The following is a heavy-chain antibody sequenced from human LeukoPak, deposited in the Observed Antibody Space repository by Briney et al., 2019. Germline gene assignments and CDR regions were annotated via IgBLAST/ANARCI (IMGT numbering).Heavy chain of an antibody. Sequence: GESLKISCKGSGYSFTNYWIGWVRQMPGKGLEWMGIIYPGDSDTRYSLSFQGQVTISADKSIGTAYLQWSTLRASDTAMYYCARHVPSGVAGSFDYWGQGTLVTVSS. J-gene: IGHJ4*02. D-gene: IGHD6-19*01. CDR3: ARHVPSGVAGSFDY. CDR2: IYPGDSDT. V-gene: IGHV5-51*01. CDR1: GYSFTNYW.